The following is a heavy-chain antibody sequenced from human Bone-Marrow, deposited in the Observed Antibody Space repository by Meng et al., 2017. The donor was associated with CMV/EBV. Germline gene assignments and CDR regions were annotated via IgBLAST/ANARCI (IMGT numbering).Heavy chain of an antibody. Sequence: SETLSLTCTVSGGSISSYYWSWIRQPPGKGLEWIGYIYYSGSTNYNPSLNSRVTISIDTSNNQFSLKLNSVTAADTAVYYCARAEAGQHNSARHRDYWGQGTLVTVSS. CDR3: ARAEAGQHNSARHRDY. D-gene: IGHD6-19*01. V-gene: IGHV4-59*01. CDR2: IYYSGST. J-gene: IGHJ4*02. CDR1: GGSISSYY.